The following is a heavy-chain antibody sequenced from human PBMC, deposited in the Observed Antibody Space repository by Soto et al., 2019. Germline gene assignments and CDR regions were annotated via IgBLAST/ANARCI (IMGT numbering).Heavy chain of an antibody. D-gene: IGHD6-13*01. J-gene: IGHJ4*02. V-gene: IGHV3-23*01. CDR1: GFTFTYYA. CDR3: AKDAPAYSSSWIY. Sequence: GGSLRLSCAASGFTFTYYAMNWVRQAPGRGLEWVAGIWGDGSNTSYADSVKGRFTISRDNSKNTLYLQMNSLRAEDTAVYYCAKDAPAYSSSWIYWGQGTLVTVSS. CDR2: IWGDGSNT.